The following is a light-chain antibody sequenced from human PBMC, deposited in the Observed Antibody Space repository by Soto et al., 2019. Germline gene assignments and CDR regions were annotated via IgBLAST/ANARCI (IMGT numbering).Light chain of an antibody. CDR1: QTISSW. CDR3: QQYNSYSPT. V-gene: IGKV1-5*03. CDR2: KAS. Sequence: DIQMPQSPSFLSASVGDSVPITCRASQTISSWLAWYQQKPGKATKLLIYKASTLKSGVPSRFSGSGSGTEFTLTISSLQPDDFATYYCQQYNSYSPTFGQGTRWIS. J-gene: IGKJ1*01.